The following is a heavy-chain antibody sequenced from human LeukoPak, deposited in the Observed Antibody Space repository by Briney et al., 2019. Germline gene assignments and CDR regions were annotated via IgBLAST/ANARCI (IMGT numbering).Heavy chain of an antibody. Sequence: NPGGSLRLSCAASGFTFSDYYMSWIRQAPGKGLEWVSYISSSGSTIYYADSVKGRFTISRDNSKNTLYLQMNNLRAEDTAVYYCARAHFRFDILTGYEGDYFDYWGQGTLVIVSS. CDR3: ARAHFRFDILTGYEGDYFDY. V-gene: IGHV3-11*01. J-gene: IGHJ4*02. CDR1: GFTFSDYY. CDR2: ISSSGSTI. D-gene: IGHD3-9*01.